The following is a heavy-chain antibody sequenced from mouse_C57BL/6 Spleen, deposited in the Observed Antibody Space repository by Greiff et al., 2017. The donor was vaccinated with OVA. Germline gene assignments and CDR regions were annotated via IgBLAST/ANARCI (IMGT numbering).Heavy chain of an antibody. CDR3: ARGIYYGNSYYFDY. CDR2: ISDGGSYT. J-gene: IGHJ2*01. Sequence: EVMLVESGGGLVKPGGSLKLSCAASGFTFSSYAMSWVRQTPEKRLEWVATISDGGSYTYYPDNVKGRFTISRDNAKNNLYLQMSHLKSEDTAMYYCARGIYYGNSYYFDYWGQGTTLTVSS. V-gene: IGHV5-4*03. CDR1: GFTFSSYA. D-gene: IGHD2-1*01.